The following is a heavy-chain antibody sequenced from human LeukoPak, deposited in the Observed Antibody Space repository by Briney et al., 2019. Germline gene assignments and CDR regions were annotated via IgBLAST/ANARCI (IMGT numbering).Heavy chain of an antibody. CDR1: GFTFSDYA. J-gene: IGHJ4*02. CDR3: AKSPYSTTLYYFHY. D-gene: IGHD6-13*01. CDR2: ISDSGGTT. V-gene: IGHV3-23*01. Sequence: GGSLRLSCAASGFTFSDYAMSWVRQAPGKGLEWVSAISDSGGTTYYADSVKGRFTISRDNSKNTLYLQMNSLRADDTAVYYCAKSPYSTTLYYFHYWGQGTLVTVSS.